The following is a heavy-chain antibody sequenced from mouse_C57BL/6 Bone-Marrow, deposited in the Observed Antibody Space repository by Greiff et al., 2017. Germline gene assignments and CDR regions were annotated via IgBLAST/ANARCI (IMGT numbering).Heavy chain of an antibody. Sequence: QVQLQQSGAELARPGASVKLSCKASGYTFTSYWMHWVKQRPGQGLEWIGAIYPGNGDTRNTQTFKGKATLTADKSSSTAYMQLSSLASEDSTVYYCVRSWDYYYFDYWGQGTTLTVSS. CDR1: GYTFTSYW. D-gene: IGHD1-1*01. CDR3: VRSWDYYYFDY. J-gene: IGHJ2*01. CDR2: IYPGNGDT. V-gene: IGHV1-87*01.